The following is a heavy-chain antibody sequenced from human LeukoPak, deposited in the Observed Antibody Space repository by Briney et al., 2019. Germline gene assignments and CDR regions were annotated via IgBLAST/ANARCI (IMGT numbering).Heavy chain of an antibody. V-gene: IGHV3-23*01. CDR2: ITVSGGST. CDR3: AKGTITLRVSVGFDY. Sequence: SGGSLRLSCAASGFTFSNYAMSWVRQAPGKGLEWVSTITVSGGSTYYADSVKGRLTISRDNPQNTLYLQMNSLRAEDTAVYYCAKGTITLRVSVGFDYWGQGTLVTVSS. D-gene: IGHD3-22*01. J-gene: IGHJ4*02. CDR1: GFTFSNYA.